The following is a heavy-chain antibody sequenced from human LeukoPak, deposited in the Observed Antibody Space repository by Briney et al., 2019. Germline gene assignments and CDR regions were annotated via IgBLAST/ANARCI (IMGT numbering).Heavy chain of an antibody. Sequence: ASVKVSCKASGYTFTSYDINWVRQATGQGLEWMGWMNPNSGNTGYAQKFQGRVTMTRNTSISTAYMELSSLRSEDTAVYYCARSEEVKMGYSGSWLNYYFDYWGQGTLVTVSS. V-gene: IGHV1-8*01. CDR3: ARSEEVKMGYSGSWLNYYFDY. D-gene: IGHD6-13*01. J-gene: IGHJ4*02. CDR1: GYTFTSYD. CDR2: MNPNSGNT.